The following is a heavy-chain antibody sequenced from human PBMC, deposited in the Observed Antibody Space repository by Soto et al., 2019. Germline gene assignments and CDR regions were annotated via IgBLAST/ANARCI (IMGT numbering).Heavy chain of an antibody. J-gene: IGHJ6*02. V-gene: IGHV1-18*01. CDR2: ISAYNGNT. CDR3: ASGTDCSSTSCYSDYYYYGMDV. D-gene: IGHD2-2*01. CDR1: GYTFTSYG. Sequence: ALVKVSCKASGYTFTSYGISCVRQAPGQGLEWMGWISAYNGNTNYAQKLQGRVTMTTDTSTSTAYMELRSLRSDDTAVYYCASGTDCSSTSCYSDYYYYGMDVWGQGTTVTVSS.